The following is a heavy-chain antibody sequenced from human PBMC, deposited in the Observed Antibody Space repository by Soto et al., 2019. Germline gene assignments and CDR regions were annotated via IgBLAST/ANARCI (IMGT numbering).Heavy chain of an antibody. Sequence: GGSLRLSCAASGFTFTTYAMTWVRQAPGRGLEWVSGSSASGADTYYADSVKGRFTVSRDNSKNTLYLQMNSLRADDTAIYYCAKTHITSWGLFDSWGQGSLVTVSS. J-gene: IGHJ4*02. V-gene: IGHV3-23*01. D-gene: IGHD3-10*01. CDR2: SSASGADT. CDR3: AKTHITSWGLFDS. CDR1: GFTFTTYA.